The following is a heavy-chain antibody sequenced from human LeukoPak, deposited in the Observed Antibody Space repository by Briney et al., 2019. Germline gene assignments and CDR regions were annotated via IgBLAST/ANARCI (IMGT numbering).Heavy chain of an antibody. V-gene: IGHV5-51*01. CDR2: IYPSDSTT. CDR3: ARRYCSSFACFSPLDY. J-gene: IGHJ4*02. Sequence: GESLKISCKGSGYTYTNYWIGWVRQMPGKGLEWMGTIYPSDSTTRYSPSFQGQVTISADKSLSTAYLQWSSLKASDTGMYYCARRYCSSFACFSPLDYWGQGALVTVSS. D-gene: IGHD2-2*01. CDR1: GYTYTNYW.